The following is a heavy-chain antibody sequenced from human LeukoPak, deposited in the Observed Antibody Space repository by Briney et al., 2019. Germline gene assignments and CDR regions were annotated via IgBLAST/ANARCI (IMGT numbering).Heavy chain of an antibody. J-gene: IGHJ4*02. CDR1: GGSFSGYY. D-gene: IGHD6-13*01. Sequence: SETLSLTCAVYGGSFSGYYWSWIRQPPGKGLEWIGEINHSGSTNYNPSLKSRVTISVDTSKNQFSLKLSSVTAADTAVYYCARDSSSSVTGFGYWGQGTLVTVSS. V-gene: IGHV4-34*01. CDR2: INHSGST. CDR3: ARDSSSSVTGFGY.